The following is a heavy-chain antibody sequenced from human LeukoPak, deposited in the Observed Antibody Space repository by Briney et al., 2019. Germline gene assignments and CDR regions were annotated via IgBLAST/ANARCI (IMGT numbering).Heavy chain of an antibody. CDR2: INSDGGST. J-gene: IGHJ4*02. Sequence: GGSLRLSCTASGFTFSSYWMHWVRQAPGKGLVWVSRINSDGGSTSYADSVKGRFTISRDNAKNTLYLQMNSLRAEDTAVYYCARRIQGMASYYFDYWGQGTLVTVSS. CDR1: GFTFSSYW. CDR3: ARRIQGMASYYFDY. D-gene: IGHD5-24*01. V-gene: IGHV3-74*01.